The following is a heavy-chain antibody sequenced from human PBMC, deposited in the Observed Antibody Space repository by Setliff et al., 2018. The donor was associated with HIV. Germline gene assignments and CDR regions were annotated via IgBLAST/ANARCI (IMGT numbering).Heavy chain of an antibody. D-gene: IGHD3-16*01. CDR2: ITSKFNGYVK. J-gene: IGHJ4*02. Sequence: PGGSLRLSCAASGFMFSTYNINWVRQAPGKGLEWVGRITSKFNGYVKEYAASVQGRFTLSRDDSKDSLFLQMNNLKSEDTAVYYCVRAASGLDIWSQKILVTVSS. CDR1: GFMFSTYN. CDR3: VRAASGLDI. V-gene: IGHV3-72*01.